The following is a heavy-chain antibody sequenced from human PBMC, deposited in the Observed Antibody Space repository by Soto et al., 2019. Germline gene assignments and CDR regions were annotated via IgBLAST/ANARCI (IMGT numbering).Heavy chain of an antibody. CDR1: GFTFSSYG. V-gene: IGHV3-30*18. Sequence: GGSLRLSCAASGFTFSSYGMHWVRQAPGKGLEWVAVISYDGSNKYYADSVKGRFTISRDNSKNTLYLQMNSLRAEDTAVYYCAKDLEPMTTVTTWELGYWGQGTLVTVSS. D-gene: IGHD4-4*01. J-gene: IGHJ4*02. CDR3: AKDLEPMTTVTTWELGY. CDR2: ISYDGSNK.